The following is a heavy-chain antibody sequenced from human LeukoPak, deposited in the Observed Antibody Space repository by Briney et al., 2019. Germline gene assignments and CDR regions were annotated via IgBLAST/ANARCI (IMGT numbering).Heavy chain of an antibody. V-gene: IGHV4-59*01. CDR2: IYYGGSS. CDR3: ARNGRGYSFDY. CDR1: GGSISTYY. D-gene: IGHD2-8*01. J-gene: IGHJ4*02. Sequence: SETLSLTCTVSGGSISTYYWSWIRQAPGKGLEWIGYIYYGGSSNPNPSLKSRVTMSLDTSKNQFSLKLGSVTAADTAVYYCARNGRGYSFDYWGQGTLVTVSS.